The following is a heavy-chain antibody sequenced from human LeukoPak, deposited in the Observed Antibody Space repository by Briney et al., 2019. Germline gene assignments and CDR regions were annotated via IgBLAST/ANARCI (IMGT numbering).Heavy chain of an antibody. J-gene: IGHJ5*02. Sequence: GGSLRLSCAAPGFTFSSYSMNWVRQAPGKGLEWVSSISSSSSYIYYADSVKGRFTISRDNAKNSLYLQMNSLRAEDTAVYYCARDRAGIVGATGWFDPWGQGTLVTVSS. D-gene: IGHD1-26*01. CDR3: ARDRAGIVGATGWFDP. CDR2: ISSSSSYI. CDR1: GFTFSSYS. V-gene: IGHV3-21*01.